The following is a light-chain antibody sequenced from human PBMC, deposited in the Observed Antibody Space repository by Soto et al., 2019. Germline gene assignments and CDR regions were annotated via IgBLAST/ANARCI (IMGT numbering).Light chain of an antibody. J-gene: IGKJ1*01. CDR2: DAS. V-gene: IGKV3-20*01. Sequence: EIVLTQSPGTLSLSPGGRATLSCRASQSVRNNYLAWYQQELGQAPRVLIYDASSRATGIPDRFSGGGSGTDFFLTISRLEPEDFAVYYCQQSGSSLWTFGQGTKVDIK. CDR3: QQSGSSLWT. CDR1: QSVRNNY.